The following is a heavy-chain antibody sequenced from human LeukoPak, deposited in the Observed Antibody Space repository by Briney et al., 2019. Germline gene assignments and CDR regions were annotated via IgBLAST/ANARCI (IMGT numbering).Heavy chain of an antibody. Sequence: GRSLRLSCATSGFTFNDYAMHWVRQAPGGGLEWVSGISWNGGTVGYADSVKGRFTISRDNAKNSLYLQMNSLRAEDTAVYYCARDRPNIAVAGVSTNQDAFDIWGQGTMVTVSS. CDR1: GFTFNDYA. D-gene: IGHD6-19*01. CDR3: ARDRPNIAVAGVSTNQDAFDI. CDR2: ISWNGGTV. V-gene: IGHV3-9*01. J-gene: IGHJ3*02.